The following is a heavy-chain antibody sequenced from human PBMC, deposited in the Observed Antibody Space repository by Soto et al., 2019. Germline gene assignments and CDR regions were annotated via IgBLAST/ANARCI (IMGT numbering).Heavy chain of an antibody. V-gene: IGHV4-59*08. D-gene: IGHD2-15*01. CDR2: IYYSGGT. J-gene: IGHJ4*02. CDR1: GGSISSYY. Sequence: QVQLQESGPGLVKPSETLSLTCTVSGGSISSYYWSWIRQPPGKGLEWIGYIYYSGGTNYNPSLKSRVTISVATSKNPFSLKLTSVTAADTAVYSCARHCSGGSCYLNFDYWGQGTLVTVSS. CDR3: ARHCSGGSCYLNFDY.